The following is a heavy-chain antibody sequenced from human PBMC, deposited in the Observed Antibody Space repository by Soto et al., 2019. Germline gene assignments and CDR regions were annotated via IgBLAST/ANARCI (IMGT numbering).Heavy chain of an antibody. CDR3: AKWHTYNYDSLAYAGFDC. J-gene: IGHJ4*02. CDR1: GFTFSSYA. D-gene: IGHD3-22*01. V-gene: IGHV3-23*01. CDR2: ISGGGVT. Sequence: GRFVILSCAASGFTFSSYAMTWVRPAPGKGLEWVSAISGGGVTYYADSVKGQFTISRDISKNTVYLQMNSLRAEDTATYYCAKWHTYNYDSLAYAGFDCWGPGTQLTVSS.